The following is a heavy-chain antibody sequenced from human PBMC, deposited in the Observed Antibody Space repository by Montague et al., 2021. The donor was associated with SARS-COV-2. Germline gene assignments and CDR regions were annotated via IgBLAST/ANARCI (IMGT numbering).Heavy chain of an antibody. CDR1: GFSLTTGGVG. CDR3: TNNRGDSSSGWYYFDS. V-gene: IGHV2-5*02. D-gene: IGHD6-13*01. CDR2: IYWDDDK. J-gene: IGHJ4*02. Sequence: PALVKPTQTLTLTCTFSGFSLTTGGVGVSWIRQPPGKALEWLALIYWDDDKRYNPSLKSRLTITKDASKNQVVLTMTNMDPVDTATYYCTNNRGDSSSGWYYFDSWGQGTPVTVSS.